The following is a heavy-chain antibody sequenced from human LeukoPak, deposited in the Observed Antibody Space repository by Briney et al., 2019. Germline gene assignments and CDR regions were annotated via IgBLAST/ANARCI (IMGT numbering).Heavy chain of an antibody. V-gene: IGHV3-66*02. CDR3: AREDGDYYYMDV. Sequence: GSLILSCAASGFTVSSNYMSWVRQAPGKGLEWVSVIYSGGSTYYADSVKGRFTISRDNSKNTLYLQMNSLRAEDTAVYYCAREDGDYYYMDVWGKGTTVTVSS. CDR1: GFTVSSNY. D-gene: IGHD2-15*01. CDR2: IYSGGST. J-gene: IGHJ6*03.